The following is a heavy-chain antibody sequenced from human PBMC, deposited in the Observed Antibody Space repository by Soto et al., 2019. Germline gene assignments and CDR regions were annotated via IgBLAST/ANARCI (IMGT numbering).Heavy chain of an antibody. Sequence: ASVKGSCKASGYTFTSYYVHWVRQAPGHGLEWMGWMNANSGNTDYAQKFQGRVTMTRNTSISTAYMELSSLRSEDTAVYYCARSLVVVAGDLNWFDPWGQGTLGTVSS. CDR1: GYTFTSYY. CDR3: ARSLVVVAGDLNWFDP. V-gene: IGHV1-8*02. D-gene: IGHD2-15*01. J-gene: IGHJ5*02. CDR2: MNANSGNT.